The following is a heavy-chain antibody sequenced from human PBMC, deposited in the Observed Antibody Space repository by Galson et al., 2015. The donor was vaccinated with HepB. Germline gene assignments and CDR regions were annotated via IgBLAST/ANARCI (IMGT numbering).Heavy chain of an antibody. J-gene: IGHJ5*02. CDR3: ARSGEQWLLGLDP. D-gene: IGHD6-19*01. CDR1: GFTFSSYG. Sequence: SLRLSCAASGFTFSSYGMHWVRQAPGKGLEWVAVISYDGSNKYYADSVKGRFTISRDNSKNTLYLQMNSLRAGDTAVYYCARSGEQWLLGLDPWGQGTLVTVSS. V-gene: IGHV3-30*19. CDR2: ISYDGSNK.